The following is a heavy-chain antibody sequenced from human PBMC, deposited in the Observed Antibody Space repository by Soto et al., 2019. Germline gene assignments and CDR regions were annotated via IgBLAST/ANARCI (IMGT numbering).Heavy chain of an antibody. V-gene: IGHV3-11*01. Sequence: QVHLVESGGNLVEPGGPLRLSCAGSGFTFGAYYMSGILQAPGRGLEWISYIIASGSSIYYADSVNGRFAISRDNGKNSLDLQLTRLRAEDTGVYYCAGFFSSSSGVIFYYWGQGTLVTVSS. CDR2: IIASGSSI. CDR1: GFTFGAYY. CDR3: AGFFSSSSGVIFYY. J-gene: IGHJ4*02. D-gene: IGHD6-6*01.